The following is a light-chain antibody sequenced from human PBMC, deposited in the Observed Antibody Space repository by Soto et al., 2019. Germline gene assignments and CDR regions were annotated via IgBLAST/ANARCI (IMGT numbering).Light chain of an antibody. CDR1: QSVGTY. J-gene: IGKJ4*01. CDR2: DAY. V-gene: IGKV3-11*01. CDR3: QQRTNWPPLT. Sequence: EIVLTQSPATLSLSPGERATLSCRASQSVGTYLAWYQQKPGQAPRLLIYDAYNRATGITARFSGSGSGTDFTITISGLEPEDFAVYYCQQRTNWPPLTFGGGTKVEIK.